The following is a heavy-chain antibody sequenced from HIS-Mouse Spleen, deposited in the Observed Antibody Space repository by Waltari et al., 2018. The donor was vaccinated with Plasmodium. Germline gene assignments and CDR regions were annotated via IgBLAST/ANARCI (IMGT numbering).Heavy chain of an antibody. CDR3: ARVTSSGVYWYFDL. Sequence: QVQLQQWGAGLLKPSETLSLTCAVYGGSFSGYYWSWIRQPPGKGLEWIGEINHSGSTNSNPSLTSRVTISVDTSKNQFSLKLSSVTAADTAVYYCARVTSSGVYWYFDLWGRGTLVTVSS. V-gene: IGHV4-34*01. CDR2: INHSGST. J-gene: IGHJ2*01. D-gene: IGHD3-3*01. CDR1: GGSFSGYY.